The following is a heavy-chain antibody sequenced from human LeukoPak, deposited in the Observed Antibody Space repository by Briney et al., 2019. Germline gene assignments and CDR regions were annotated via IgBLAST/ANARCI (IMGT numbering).Heavy chain of an antibody. J-gene: IGHJ4*02. CDR2: INHRGST. CDR1: GGSFSDYY. Sequence: SETLSLTCAVYGGSFSDYYWSWIRQPPGKGLEWIGEINHRGSTNYNPSLKSRVAMSVDTSKNQFSLKLNSVTAADTAVYYCASYYMDYWGQGTLVTVSS. V-gene: IGHV4-34*01. D-gene: IGHD3-10*01. CDR3: ASYYMDY.